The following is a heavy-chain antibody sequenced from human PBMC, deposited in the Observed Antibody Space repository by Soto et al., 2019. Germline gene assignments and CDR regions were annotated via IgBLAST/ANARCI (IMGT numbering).Heavy chain of an antibody. CDR2: INHSGST. CDR3: ARDCPYKVDTAMVTCGFDP. J-gene: IGHJ5*02. Sequence: QVPLQQWGAGLLKPSETLSLTCAVYGGSFSGYYWSWIRQPPGKGQEWIGEINHSGSTNYNPSLKSRATIPGDTSKTQFSLKLSSVTAADTALYYCARDCPYKVDTAMVTCGFDPWGQGTLVTVSS. D-gene: IGHD5-18*01. CDR1: GGSFSGYY. V-gene: IGHV4-34*01.